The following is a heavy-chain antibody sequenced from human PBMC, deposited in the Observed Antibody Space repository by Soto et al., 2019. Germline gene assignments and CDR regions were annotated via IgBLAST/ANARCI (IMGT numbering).Heavy chain of an antibody. V-gene: IGHV3-33*01. D-gene: IGHD3-3*01. CDR2: IWYDGSNK. CDR1: GFTFSSYG. CDR3: AREHLQITIFGVVTYYYYYMDV. Sequence: QVQLVESGGGVVQPGRSLRLSCAASGFTFSSYGMHWVRQAPGKGLEWVAVIWYDGSNKYYADSVNGRFTISRDNSKTTLYRQMNSLRAEDTSVYYCAREHLQITIFGVVTYYYYYMDVWGNGNTVTVSS. J-gene: IGHJ6*03.